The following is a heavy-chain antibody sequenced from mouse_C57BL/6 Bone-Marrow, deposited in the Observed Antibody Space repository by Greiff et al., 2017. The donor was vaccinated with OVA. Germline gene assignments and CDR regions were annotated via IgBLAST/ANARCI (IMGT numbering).Heavy chain of an antibody. Sequence: EVQGVESGEGLVKPGGSLKLSCAASGFTFSSYAMSWVRQTPEKRLEWVAYISSGGDYIYYADTVKGRFTISRDNARNTLYLEMSSLKSKDTAMYYCTRDTGYYFDYWGQGTTLTVSS. CDR2: ISSGGDYI. CDR1: GFTFSSYA. J-gene: IGHJ2*01. CDR3: TRDTGYYFDY. D-gene: IGHD4-1*01. V-gene: IGHV5-9-1*02.